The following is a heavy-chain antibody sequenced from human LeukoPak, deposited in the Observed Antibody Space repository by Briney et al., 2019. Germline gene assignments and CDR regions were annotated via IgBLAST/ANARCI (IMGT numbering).Heavy chain of an antibody. J-gene: IGHJ4*02. V-gene: IGHV1-69*04. D-gene: IGHD2-15*01. CDR2: IIPILGIA. CDR3: ARENLGYCSGGSCYTDFDY. CDR1: GGTFSSYA. Sequence: SVKVSCKASGGTFSSYAISWVRQAPGQGLEWMGRIIPILGIANYAQRFQGRVTITADKSTSTAYMELSSLRSEDTAVYYCARENLGYCSGGSCYTDFDYWGQGTLVTVSS.